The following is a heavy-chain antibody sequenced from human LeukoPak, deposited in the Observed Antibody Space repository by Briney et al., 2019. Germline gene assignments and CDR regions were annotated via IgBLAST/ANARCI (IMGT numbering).Heavy chain of an antibody. CDR3: ARGGDFWSGYHDAFDI. Sequence: GASVKVSCKASGYTFTGYYMHWVRQAPGQGLEWMGWINPNSGGTNYAQKFQGRVTMTRDTSISTAYMELSRLRSDDTAVYYCARGGDFWSGYHDAFDIWGQGTMVTVSS. J-gene: IGHJ3*02. D-gene: IGHD3-3*01. CDR1: GYTFTGYY. CDR2: INPNSGGT. V-gene: IGHV1-2*02.